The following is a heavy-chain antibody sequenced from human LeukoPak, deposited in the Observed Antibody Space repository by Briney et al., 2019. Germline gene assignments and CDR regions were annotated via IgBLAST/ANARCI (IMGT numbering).Heavy chain of an antibody. CDR2: ISGSGGST. J-gene: IGHJ4*02. D-gene: IGHD3-22*01. V-gene: IGHV3-23*01. CDR1: GSTFSIYA. Sequence: PGGSLRLSCAASGSTFSIYAMSWVRQAPGKGLEWVSAISGSGGSTYYADSVKGRFTISRDNSKNTLYLQMNSLRAEDTAVYYCAKGHSGYSPCFDYWGQGTLVTVSS. CDR3: AKGHSGYSPCFDY.